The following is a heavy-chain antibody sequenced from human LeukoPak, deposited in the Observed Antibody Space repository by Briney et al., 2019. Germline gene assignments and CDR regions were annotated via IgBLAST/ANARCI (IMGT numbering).Heavy chain of an antibody. V-gene: IGHV1-18*01. D-gene: IGHD3-10*01. Sequence: ASVKVSCKASGYTFTSYGISWVRQAPGQGLEWMGWISAYNGNTNYAQKLQGRVTMTTDTSTSTAYMELRSLRSDDTAVYYCARGRGVIITGTSAFDIWGQGTMVTVSS. J-gene: IGHJ3*02. CDR2: ISAYNGNT. CDR3: ARGRGVIITGTSAFDI. CDR1: GYTFTSYG.